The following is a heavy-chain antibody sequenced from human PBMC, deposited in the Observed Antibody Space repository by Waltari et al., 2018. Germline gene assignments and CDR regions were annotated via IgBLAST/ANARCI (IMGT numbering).Heavy chain of an antibody. V-gene: IGHV3-48*03. Sequence: EVQLVESGGRSVLPGESLRLSCAASGFKFLNYEINWVRQTPGKGLGWSAYVGSSGRTIYYADSVKGRFTGSRDNARDSAFLQMDTLRVEDTAVDFCARAGLSRPFDWPYFDSWGPGTLVTVSS. CDR3: ARAGLSRPFDWPYFDS. J-gene: IGHJ4*02. CDR2: VGSSGRTI. CDR1: GFKFLNYE. D-gene: IGHD3-9*01.